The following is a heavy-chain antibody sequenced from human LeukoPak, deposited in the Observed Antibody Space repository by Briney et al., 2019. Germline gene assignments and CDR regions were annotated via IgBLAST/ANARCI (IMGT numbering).Heavy chain of an antibody. J-gene: IGHJ3*02. V-gene: IGHV1-2*02. D-gene: IGHD2-8*01. CDR1: RYTFTCYY. Sequence: ASVKVSCKSSRYTFTCYYIHWVRQAPGQGLEWMGWINPYSGDTNYAQKFQGRVTMTRDTSISTAYMDLSSLRSDDTAVYYCARILMRATDAFDIWGQGTMVTVSS. CDR2: INPYSGDT. CDR3: ARILMRATDAFDI.